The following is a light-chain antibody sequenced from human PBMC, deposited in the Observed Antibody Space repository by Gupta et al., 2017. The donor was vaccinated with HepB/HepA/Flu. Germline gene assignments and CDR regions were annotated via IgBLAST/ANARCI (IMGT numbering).Light chain of an antibody. J-gene: IGKJ4*01. CDR1: QSVDNNY. V-gene: IGKV3-20*01. CDR3: QQYDGSRLT. Sequence: EIVLTHSPVTLPLSPEERVTLSCRASQSVDNNYLAWYQQTPGQVPRLLIYGVFNRATGIPDRFSGSGSGTDFTLSIIRLELEDFGVFYCQQYDGSRLTFGGGTKVEIK. CDR2: GVF.